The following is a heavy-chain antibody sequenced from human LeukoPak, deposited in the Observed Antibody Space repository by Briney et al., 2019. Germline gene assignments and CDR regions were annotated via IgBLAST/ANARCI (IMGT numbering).Heavy chain of an antibody. V-gene: IGHV3-30*02. D-gene: IGHD4-17*01. CDR2: IRYDGSNK. Sequence: GGSLRLSCAASGFTFSSYGMHWVRQAPGKGPEWVAFIRYDGSNKYYADSVKGRFTISRDNSKNTLYLQMNSLRAEDTAVYYCATRTSDYGDYSYYYYYYYYMDVWGKGTTVTISS. J-gene: IGHJ6*03. CDR1: GFTFSSYG. CDR3: ATRTSDYGDYSYYYYYYYYMDV.